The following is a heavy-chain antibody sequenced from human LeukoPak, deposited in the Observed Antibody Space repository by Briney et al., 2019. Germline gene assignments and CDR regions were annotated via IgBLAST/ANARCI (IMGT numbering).Heavy chain of an antibody. CDR2: IYSGGST. CDR1: GFTVSSNY. Sequence: GGSLRLSCAAAGFTVSSNYMSWVRQAPGKGLEWVSVIYSGGSTYYADSVKGRFTISRDNSKTTLYLQMNSLRAEATALYYCGRKKSHSWDFDYWGQGTLVTVSS. V-gene: IGHV3-53*01. D-gene: IGHD6-13*01. CDR3: GRKKSHSWDFDY. J-gene: IGHJ4*02.